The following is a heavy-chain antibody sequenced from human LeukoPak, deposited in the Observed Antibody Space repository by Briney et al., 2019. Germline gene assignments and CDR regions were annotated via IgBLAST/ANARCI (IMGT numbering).Heavy chain of an antibody. J-gene: IGHJ6*03. CDR2: IYYSGST. CDR1: GGSISSSSYY. D-gene: IGHD4-17*01. V-gene: IGHV4-39*01. Sequence: PSETLSLTCTVSGGSISSSSYYWGWIRQPPGKGLEWIGSIYYSGSTYYNPSLKSRVTISVDTSKNQFSLKLSSVTAADTAVYYCARRPYGDYSYYYYYMVVWGKGTTVTVSS. CDR3: ARRPYGDYSYYYYYMVV.